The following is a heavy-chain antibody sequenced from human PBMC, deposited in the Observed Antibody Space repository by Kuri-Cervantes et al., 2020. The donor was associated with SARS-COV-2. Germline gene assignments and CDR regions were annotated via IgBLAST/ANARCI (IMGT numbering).Heavy chain of an antibody. J-gene: IGHJ4*02. D-gene: IGHD2-15*01. Sequence: GESLKISCAASEFTFSSYDMTWVRQAPGMGLEWVSSISSGSDYIYYADSVKGRFTVSGDNAENSLYLQMNSLGVGDTAVYYCGRHRGYCSGGGCYSTGFSFDYWGQGALVTVSS. V-gene: IGHV3-21*01. CDR2: ISSGSDYI. CDR1: EFTFSSYD. CDR3: GRHRGYCSGGGCYSTGFSFDY.